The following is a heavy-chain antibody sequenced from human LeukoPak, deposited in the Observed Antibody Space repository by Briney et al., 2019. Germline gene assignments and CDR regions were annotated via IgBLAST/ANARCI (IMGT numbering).Heavy chain of an antibody. CDR2: ISGSGGST. Sequence: GGSLRLSCAASGFTFSSYAMSWVRQAPGKGLEWLSAISGSGGSTYYADSVKGRFTISRDNSKNTLYLQMNSLRAEDTAVYYRAKDRQPIAAAGPYYFDYWGQGTLVTVSS. D-gene: IGHD6-13*01. V-gene: IGHV3-23*01. CDR3: AKDRQPIAAAGPYYFDY. J-gene: IGHJ4*02. CDR1: GFTFSSYA.